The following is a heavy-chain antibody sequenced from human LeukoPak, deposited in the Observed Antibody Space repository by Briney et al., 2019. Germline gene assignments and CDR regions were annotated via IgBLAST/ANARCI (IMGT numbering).Heavy chain of an antibody. J-gene: IGHJ4*02. Sequence: ASVKVSCKASGYTFTGHYMHWVRQAPGQGLEWMGRINPNSGGTNYAQKFQGRVTMTRDTSISTAYMELSRLRSDDTAVYYCARKAIWNYPDYWGQGTLVTVSS. CDR1: GYTFTGHY. CDR3: ARKAIWNYPDY. D-gene: IGHD1-7*01. CDR2: INPNSGGT. V-gene: IGHV1-2*06.